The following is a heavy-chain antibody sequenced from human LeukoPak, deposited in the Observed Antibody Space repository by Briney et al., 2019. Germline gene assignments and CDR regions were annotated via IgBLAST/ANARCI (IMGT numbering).Heavy chain of an antibody. CDR2: IRYDGSNK. CDR1: GFTFTSYG. Sequence: GGSLRLSCAASGFTFTSYGIHWVRQAPGKGLEWVAFIRYDGSNKYYADSVKGRFTISRDNAKNSLYLQVNSLRAEDTAVYYCARGQWRVRGVYFDYWGQGSLVTVSS. D-gene: IGHD6-19*01. J-gene: IGHJ4*02. V-gene: IGHV3-30*02. CDR3: ARGQWRVRGVYFDY.